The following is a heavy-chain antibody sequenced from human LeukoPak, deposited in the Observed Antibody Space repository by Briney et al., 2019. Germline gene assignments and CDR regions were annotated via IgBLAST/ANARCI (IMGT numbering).Heavy chain of an antibody. Sequence: SETLSLTCAVYGRSFSGYYWSWIRQPPGKGLEWIGEINHSGSTNYNPSLKSRVTISVDTSKNQFSLKLSSVTAADTAVYYCARNYIVVVPAAISGNGMDVWGQGTTVTVSS. CDR3: ARNYIVVVPAAISGNGMDV. V-gene: IGHV4-34*01. CDR2: INHSGST. J-gene: IGHJ6*02. D-gene: IGHD2-2*02. CDR1: GRSFSGYY.